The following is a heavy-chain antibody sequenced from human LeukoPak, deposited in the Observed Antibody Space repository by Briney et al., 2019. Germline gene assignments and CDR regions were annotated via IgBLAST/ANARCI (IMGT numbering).Heavy chain of an antibody. J-gene: IGHJ4*02. V-gene: IGHV3-23*01. Sequence: GGSLRLSCAASGFTFSNFAMSWVRQAPGKGLEWVSVISGSGVGTYYADSVKGRFTISRDNSKNTLYLQMNSLRAEDTAVYYCANAVAAYFDYWGQGTLVTVSS. CDR1: GFTFSNFA. CDR3: ANAVAAYFDY. CDR2: ISGSGVGT. D-gene: IGHD6-19*01.